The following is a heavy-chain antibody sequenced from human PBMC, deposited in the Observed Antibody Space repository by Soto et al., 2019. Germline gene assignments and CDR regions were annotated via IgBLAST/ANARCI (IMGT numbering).Heavy chain of an antibody. J-gene: IGHJ5*02. CDR2: IYESERT. CDR1: GASISTGGYS. Sequence: SETLSLTCIVSGASISTGGYSWSWIRQPPGKGPEWIGYIYESERTYYKPSLKSRASISMDKPRNQFSVRLTSVTAADTAVYFCAGGDRYSGSFSDYFDPWGQGTLVTVSS. CDR3: AGGDRYSGSFSDYFDP. V-gene: IGHV4-30-2*01. D-gene: IGHD1-26*01.